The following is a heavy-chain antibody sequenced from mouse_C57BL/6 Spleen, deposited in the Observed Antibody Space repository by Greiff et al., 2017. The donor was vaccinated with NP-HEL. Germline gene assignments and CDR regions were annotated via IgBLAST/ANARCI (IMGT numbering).Heavy chain of an antibody. Sequence: EVKLMESGGGLVKPGGSLKLSCAASGFTFSSYTMSWVRQTPEKRLEWVATISGGGGNTYYPDSVKGRFTISRDNAKNTLYLQMSSLRSEDTALYYCARDEPAWFAYWGQGTLVTVSA. CDR1: GFTFSSYT. CDR3: ARDEPAWFAY. J-gene: IGHJ3*01. V-gene: IGHV5-9*01. CDR2: ISGGGGNT.